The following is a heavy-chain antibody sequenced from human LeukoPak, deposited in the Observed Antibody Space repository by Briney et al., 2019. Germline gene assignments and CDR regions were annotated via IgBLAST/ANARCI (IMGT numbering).Heavy chain of an antibody. V-gene: IGHV4-59*08. Sequence: SETLSLTCTVSGDSISSYYWSWIRQPPGKGLEWIGYIYYSGNTNYNPSLKSRVTISVDTSKNQFSLKPNSVTAADTAVYYCARHVRQYGDYANWFDPWGQGTLVTVSS. CDR3: ARHVRQYGDYANWFDP. D-gene: IGHD4-17*01. CDR2: IYYSGNT. J-gene: IGHJ5*02. CDR1: GDSISSYY.